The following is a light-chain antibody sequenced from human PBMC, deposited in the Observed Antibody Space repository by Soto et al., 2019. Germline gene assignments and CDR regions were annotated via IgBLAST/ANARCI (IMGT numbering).Light chain of an antibody. J-gene: IGKJ3*01. V-gene: IGKV1-39*01. CDR2: ATS. CDR1: QSISSY. Sequence: DIQMTQSPSSLSASVGDRVTITCRASQSISSYLNWYQQKVGKAPKLLIYATSSLQSGVPSRFSGGKSGTDFNLTISSLQPEDFATYYCQQSYSTPFTVGPGTKVDI. CDR3: QQSYSTPFT.